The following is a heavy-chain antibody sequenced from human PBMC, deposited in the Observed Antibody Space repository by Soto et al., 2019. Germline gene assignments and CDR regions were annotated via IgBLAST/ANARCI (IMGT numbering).Heavy chain of an antibody. Sequence: EVQLLESGGGLVQPGGSLRLSCAASGFTFSSYAMSWVRQAPGKGLEWVSSISGSGGSTYYADSVKGRFTISRDNSKNTLYLQMNSLRAEDAAVYYCATVPAARFDYWGQGTLVTVSS. J-gene: IGHJ4*02. CDR1: GFTFSSYA. V-gene: IGHV3-23*01. D-gene: IGHD2-2*01. CDR2: ISGSGGST. CDR3: ATVPAARFDY.